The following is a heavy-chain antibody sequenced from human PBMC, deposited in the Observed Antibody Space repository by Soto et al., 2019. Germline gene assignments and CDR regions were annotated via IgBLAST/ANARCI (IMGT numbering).Heavy chain of an antibody. CDR1: GFTFSSYA. Sequence: GGSLRLSCAASGFTFSSYAMSWVRQAPGKGLEWVSAISGSGGSTYYADSVKGRFTISRDNSKNTLYLQMNSLRAGDTAVYYCAKSYYDFWSGYYYFDYWGQGSLGTVSS. CDR3: AKSYYDFWSGYYYFDY. J-gene: IGHJ4*02. CDR2: ISGSGGST. D-gene: IGHD3-3*01. V-gene: IGHV3-23*01.